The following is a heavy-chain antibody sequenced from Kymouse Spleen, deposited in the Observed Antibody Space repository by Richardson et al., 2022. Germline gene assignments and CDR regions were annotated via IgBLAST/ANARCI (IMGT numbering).Heavy chain of an antibody. CDR3: AGVEYSSSSYYYYYGMDV. V-gene: IGHV4-39*01. CDR2: IYYSGST. J-gene: IGHJ6*02. Sequence: QLQLQESGPGLVKPSETLSLTCTVSGGSISSSSYYWGWIRQPPGKGLEWIGSIYYSGSTYYNPSLKSRVTISVDTSKNQFSLKLSSVTAADTAVYYCAGVEYSSSSYYYYYGMDVWGQGTTVTVSS. CDR1: GGSISSSSYY. D-gene: IGHD6-6*01.